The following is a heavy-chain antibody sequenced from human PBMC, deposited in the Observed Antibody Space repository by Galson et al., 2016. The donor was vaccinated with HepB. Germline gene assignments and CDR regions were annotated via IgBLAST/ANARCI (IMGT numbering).Heavy chain of an antibody. V-gene: IGHV3-30*03. D-gene: IGHD2/OR15-2a*01. CDR3: ARRHEYCPPVGCSVDY. CDR1: GFTFSNYG. Sequence: SLRLSCAASGFTFSNYGMHWVRRAPGKGLEWVAADSMDGRRKFYADSVKGRFTISRDNSNSMLFLQMSSLRADDTAVYYCARRHEYCPPVGCSVDYWGQGTLVSVPS. J-gene: IGHJ4*02. CDR2: DSMDGRRK.